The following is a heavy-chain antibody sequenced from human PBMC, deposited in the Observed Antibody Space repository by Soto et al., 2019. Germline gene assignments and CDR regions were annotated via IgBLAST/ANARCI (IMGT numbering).Heavy chain of an antibody. CDR1: GASIRSNYYY. D-gene: IGHD6-25*01. J-gene: IGHJ4*02. Sequence: QLQLQESGPGLVKPSETLSLTCTVSGASIRSNYYYWGWIRQPPGKGLEWIGSIYFSGDTYSNSSLKSRVTISVDTSKNQFFLQLNSVTAADTAVYYCGRQSSGYYFDHWGQGTLVTVSS. CDR2: IYFSGDT. V-gene: IGHV4-39*01. CDR3: GRQSSGYYFDH.